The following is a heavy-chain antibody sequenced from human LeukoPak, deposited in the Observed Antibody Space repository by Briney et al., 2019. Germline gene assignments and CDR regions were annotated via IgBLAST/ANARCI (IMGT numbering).Heavy chain of an antibody. V-gene: IGHV1-69*05. D-gene: IGHD3-22*01. CDR3: ARDDSSGYYYNWFDP. Sequence: ASVKVSCKASGGTFSSYAISWVRQAPGQGLEWMGGIIPIFGTANYAQKFQGRVTITTDESTSTAYMELSSLRSEDTAVYYCARDDSSGYYYNWFDPLGPGNPGHRLL. CDR1: GGTFSSYA. J-gene: IGHJ5*02. CDR2: IIPIFGTA.